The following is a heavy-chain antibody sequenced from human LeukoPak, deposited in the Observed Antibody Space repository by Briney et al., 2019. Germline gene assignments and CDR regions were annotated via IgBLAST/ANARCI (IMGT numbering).Heavy chain of an antibody. V-gene: IGHV4-4*09. J-gene: IGHJ6*03. CDR1: GGSMTNYY. CDR2: ISASGTT. Sequence: SETLSLTCTVSGGSMTNYYWNWIRQPPGKGLEWIGYISASGTTNYNPSLMSRVTISVDTSKNQFSLKPSSVTAADTAVYYCARGPRYYYYYMDVWGKGTTVTVSS. CDR3: ARGPRYYYYYMDV.